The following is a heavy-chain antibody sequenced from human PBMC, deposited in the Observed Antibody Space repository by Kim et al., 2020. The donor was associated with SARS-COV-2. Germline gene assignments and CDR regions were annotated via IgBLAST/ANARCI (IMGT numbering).Heavy chain of an antibody. D-gene: IGHD1-1*01. CDR2: IIPIFGTA. J-gene: IGHJ6*02. Sequence: SVKVSCKASGGTFSSYAISWVRQAPGQGLEWMGGIIPIFGTANYAQKFQGRFTITADESTSTAYMELSSLRSEDTAVYYCARDGWNDVSYYYGMDVWGQGTTVTVSS. CDR1: GGTFSSYA. CDR3: ARDGWNDVSYYYGMDV. V-gene: IGHV1-69*13.